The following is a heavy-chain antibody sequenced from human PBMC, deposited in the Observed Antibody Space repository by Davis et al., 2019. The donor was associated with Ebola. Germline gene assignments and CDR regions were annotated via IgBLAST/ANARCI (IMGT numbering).Heavy chain of an antibody. CDR3: ARDSTHYGDFAFDI. V-gene: IGHV1-18*01. J-gene: IGHJ3*02. Sequence: ASVKVSCKASGYTFTSYGISWVRQAPGQGLEWMGWISAYNGNTNYAQKLQGRVTMTTDTSTSTAYMELRSLRSDDTAVYYCARDSTHYGDFAFDIWSQGTMVTVSS. CDR1: GYTFTSYG. CDR2: ISAYNGNT. D-gene: IGHD4-17*01.